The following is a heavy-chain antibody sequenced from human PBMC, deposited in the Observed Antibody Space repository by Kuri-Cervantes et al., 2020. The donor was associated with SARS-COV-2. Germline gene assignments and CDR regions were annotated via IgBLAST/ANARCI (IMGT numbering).Heavy chain of an antibody. V-gene: IGHV5-51*01. CDR1: GYSFTSYW. CDR3: ARQSRGATATVTTDYYYYGMDV. CDR2: IYPGDSDT. Sequence: GGSLRLSCKGSGYSFTSYWIGWVRQMPGKGLEWMGIIYPGDSDTRYSPSFQGQDTISADKSISTAYLQWSSLKASDTAMYYCARQSRGATATVTTDYYYYGMDVWGQGTTVTVSS. J-gene: IGHJ6*02. D-gene: IGHD4-17*01.